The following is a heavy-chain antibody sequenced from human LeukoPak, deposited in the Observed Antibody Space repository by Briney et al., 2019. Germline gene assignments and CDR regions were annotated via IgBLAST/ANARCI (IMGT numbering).Heavy chain of an antibody. CDR3: ARSQTGSSSWYYFDY. V-gene: IGHV3-48*03. D-gene: IGHD6-13*01. CDR1: GFTFSSYE. CDR2: ISSSGSTI. Sequence: GGSLRLSCAASGFTFSSYEMNWVRQAPGKGLEWVSYISSSGSTIYYADSVKGRFTISRDNAKNSLYLQMNSLRAEDTAVYYCARSQTGSSSWYYFDYWGQGTLVIVSS. J-gene: IGHJ4*02.